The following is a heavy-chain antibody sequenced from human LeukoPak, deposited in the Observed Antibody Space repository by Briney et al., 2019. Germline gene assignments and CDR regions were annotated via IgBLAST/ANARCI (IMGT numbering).Heavy chain of an antibody. CDR3: AREREDYYDSSGYWLLRGGYYYMDV. CDR1: GFTFSSYS. D-gene: IGHD3-22*01. J-gene: IGHJ6*03. V-gene: IGHV3-21*04. Sequence: PGGSLRLSCAASGFTFSSYSMNWVRQAPGKGLEWVSSISSSSSYIYYADSVKGRFTISRDNAKNSLYLQMNSLRAEDTALYYCAREREDYYDSSGYWLLRGGYYYMDVWGKGTTVTVSS. CDR2: ISSSSSYI.